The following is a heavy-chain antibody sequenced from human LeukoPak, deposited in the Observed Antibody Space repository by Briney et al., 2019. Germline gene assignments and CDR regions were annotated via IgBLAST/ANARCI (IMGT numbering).Heavy chain of an antibody. CDR2: ISGSGGST. D-gene: IGHD3-22*01. J-gene: IGHJ4*02. V-gene: IGHV3-23*01. Sequence: GGSLRLSCAASGFTFSSYAMSWVRQAPGKGLEWVSAISGSGGSTYYADSVKGRFTISRDNSKNTLYLQMNSLRAEDTAVYYCANEVASHYYDSSGYYDDYWGQGTLVTVSS. CDR3: ANEVASHYYDSSGYYDDY. CDR1: GFTFSSYA.